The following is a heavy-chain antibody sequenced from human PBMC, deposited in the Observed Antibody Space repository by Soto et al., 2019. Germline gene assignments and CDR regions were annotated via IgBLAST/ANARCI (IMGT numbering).Heavy chain of an antibody. V-gene: IGHV4-4*07. Sequence: QVQLQESGPGLVKPSETLSLTCTVSGGSISSYYWSWIRQPAGKGLDWIGRIYTSGSTNYNPSLKSRVTMSVDTSKNQFSLKLSSVTAADTAVYYCAREVVGELSLPRGDFDYWGQGTLVTVSS. CDR2: IYTSGST. CDR3: AREVVGELSLPRGDFDY. CDR1: GGSISSYY. J-gene: IGHJ4*02. D-gene: IGHD3-16*02.